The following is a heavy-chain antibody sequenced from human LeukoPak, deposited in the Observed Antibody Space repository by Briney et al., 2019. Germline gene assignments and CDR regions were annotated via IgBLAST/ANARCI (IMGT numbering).Heavy chain of an antibody. CDR2: MNPNSGNT. CDR1: GYTFTSYD. V-gene: IGHV1-8*01. Sequence: ASVKVSCKASGYTFTSYDINWVRQATGQGLEWMGRMNPNSGNTGYAQKFQGRVTMTRNTSISTAYMELSSLRSEDTAVYYCARGRIAAGIRDDAFDIWGQGTMVTVSS. CDR3: ARGRIAAGIRDDAFDI. D-gene: IGHD6-13*01. J-gene: IGHJ3*02.